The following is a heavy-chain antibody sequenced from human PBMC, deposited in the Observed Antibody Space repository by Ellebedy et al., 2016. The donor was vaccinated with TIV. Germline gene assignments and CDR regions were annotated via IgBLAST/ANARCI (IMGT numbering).Heavy chain of an antibody. CDR3: ARYSWWLRQFDY. CDR2: INHSGST. V-gene: IGHV4-34*01. D-gene: IGHD5-12*01. J-gene: IGHJ4*02. Sequence: SETLSLTXAVYGGSFSGYYWSWIRQPPGKVLDWIGEINHSGSTNHNPSLKSRVTLSVDTSKNQFSLKLRSVTAADAAVYYCARYSWWLRQFDYWGQGTLVTVSS. CDR1: GGSFSGYY.